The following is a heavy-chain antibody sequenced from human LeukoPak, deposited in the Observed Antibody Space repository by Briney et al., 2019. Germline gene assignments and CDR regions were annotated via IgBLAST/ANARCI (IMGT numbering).Heavy chain of an antibody. V-gene: IGHV4-59*12. J-gene: IGHJ3*02. Sequence: PSETLSLTCTVSGGSISSYYWSWIRQPPGKGLEWIGYIYYSGSTNYNPSLKSRVTMSVDTSKNQFSLKLSSVTAADTAVYYCAASDMYYYDSRGAFDIWGQGTMVTVSS. CDR3: AASDMYYYDSRGAFDI. CDR1: GGSISSYY. D-gene: IGHD3-22*01. CDR2: IYYSGST.